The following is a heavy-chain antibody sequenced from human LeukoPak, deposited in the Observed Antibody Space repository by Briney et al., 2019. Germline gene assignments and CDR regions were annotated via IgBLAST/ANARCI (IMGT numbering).Heavy chain of an antibody. V-gene: IGHV3-23*01. J-gene: IGHJ6*03. Sequence: GGSLRLSCAASGFTFSSYAMSWVRQAPGKGLEWVSAISGSGGSTYYADSVKGRFTISRDNAKNSLYLQMNSLRAEDTAVYYCAGYCSGGSCYPPRYYYYYMDVWGRGTTVTVSS. CDR1: GFTFSSYA. CDR2: ISGSGGST. CDR3: AGYCSGGSCYPPRYYYYYMDV. D-gene: IGHD2-15*01.